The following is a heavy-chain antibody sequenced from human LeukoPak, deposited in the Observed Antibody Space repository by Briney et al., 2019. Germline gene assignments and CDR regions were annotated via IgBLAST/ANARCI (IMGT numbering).Heavy chain of an antibody. V-gene: IGHV1-2*02. Sequence: GASVKVSCKASGYTFTGYYIHWVRQAPGQGLEWMGWINPNSGGTSSAQKFQDRVTMTRDTSISTAYMQLSRLRSDDTAVYYCAIGARGPVASVYQHYYMDVWGKGTTVTISS. J-gene: IGHJ6*03. CDR2: INPNSGGT. CDR3: AIGARGPVASVYQHYYMDV. CDR1: GYTFTGYY. D-gene: IGHD5-12*01.